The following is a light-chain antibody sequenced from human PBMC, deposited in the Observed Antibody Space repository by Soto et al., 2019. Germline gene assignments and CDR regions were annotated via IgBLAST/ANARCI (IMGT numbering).Light chain of an antibody. Sequence: QSALTQPASVSGSPGQSISISCTGSSSDVGAYNYVSWYQQHPGRAPTLMIYEVTNRPSGVSNRFSGSKSGNTASLTISGLQAEDEADYYYSSYTTTTTLFGGGIKLTVL. CDR1: SSDVGAYNY. CDR2: EVT. CDR3: SSYTTTTTL. J-gene: IGLJ2*01. V-gene: IGLV2-14*01.